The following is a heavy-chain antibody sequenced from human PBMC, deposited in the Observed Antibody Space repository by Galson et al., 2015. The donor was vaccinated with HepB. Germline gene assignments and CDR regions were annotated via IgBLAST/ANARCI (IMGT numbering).Heavy chain of an antibody. D-gene: IGHD6-13*01. V-gene: IGHV5-51*01. CDR3: ARIVAAAGTGRYNWFDP. Sequence: QSGAEVKKPGESLKISCKGSGYSFTSYWIGWVRQMPGKGLEWMGIIYPGDSDTRYSPSFQGQVTISADKSISTAYLQWSSLKASDTAMYYCARIVAAAGTGRYNWFDPWGQGTLVTVSS. J-gene: IGHJ5*02. CDR2: IYPGDSDT. CDR1: GYSFTSYW.